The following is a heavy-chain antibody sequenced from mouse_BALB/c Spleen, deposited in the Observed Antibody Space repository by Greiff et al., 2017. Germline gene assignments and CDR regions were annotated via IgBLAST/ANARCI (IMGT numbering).Heavy chain of an antibody. CDR3: TRRLEGYCAMDY. Sequence: LVKPGASVKISCKASGYSFTGYYMHWVKQSHGKSLEWIGYISCYNGATSYNQKFKGKATITVDTSSSTAYMQFNSLTAEDSAVYYCTRRLEGYCAMDYWGQGTTVTVSS. D-gene: IGHD3-2*02. V-gene: IGHV1S34*01. J-gene: IGHJ4*01. CDR2: ISCYNGAT. CDR1: GYSFTGYY.